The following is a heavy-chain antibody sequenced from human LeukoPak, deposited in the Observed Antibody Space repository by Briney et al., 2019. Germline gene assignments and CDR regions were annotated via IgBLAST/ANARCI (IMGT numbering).Heavy chain of an antibody. CDR3: ARGLSGPSYYYYYMDV. V-gene: IGHV1-18*01. J-gene: IGHJ6*03. Sequence: ASVKVSCKASGYTFTSYGISWVRRAPGQGLEWMGWISAYNGNTNYAQKLQGRVTMTTDTSTSTAYMELRSLRSDDTAVYYCARGLSGPSYYYYYMDVWGKGTTVTVSS. CDR2: ISAYNGNT. CDR1: GYTFTSYG. D-gene: IGHD3-10*01.